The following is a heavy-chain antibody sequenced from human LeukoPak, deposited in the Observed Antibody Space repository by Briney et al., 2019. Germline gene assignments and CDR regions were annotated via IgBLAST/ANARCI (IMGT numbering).Heavy chain of an antibody. V-gene: IGHV3-23*01. D-gene: IGHD6-19*01. J-gene: IGHJ4*02. CDR3: AALADSSGWYS. Sequence: GGSLRLSCAASGFTFSNYAMSWVRQAPGKGLEWVSTISGSGGSTYYADSVKGRFTISRDNSKNTLYLQMNSLRAEDTAVYYCAALADSSGWYSWGQGTLVTVSS. CDR2: ISGSGGST. CDR1: GFTFSNYA.